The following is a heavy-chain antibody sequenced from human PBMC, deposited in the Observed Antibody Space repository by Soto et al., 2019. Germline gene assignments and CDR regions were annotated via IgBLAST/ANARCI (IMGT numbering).Heavy chain of an antibody. J-gene: IGHJ2*01. CDR2: IYYSGST. CDR1: GGSVSSGSYY. D-gene: IGHD4-17*01. CDR3: ARTLYGGNSNWYFDL. Sequence: QVQLQESGPGLVKPSETLSLTCTVSGGSVSSGSYYWSWIRQPPGKGLEWIGYIYYSGSTNYNPSLKSRVTRSVDTSKNQFSLKLSSVTAADTAVYYCARTLYGGNSNWYFDLWGRGTLVTVSS. V-gene: IGHV4-61*01.